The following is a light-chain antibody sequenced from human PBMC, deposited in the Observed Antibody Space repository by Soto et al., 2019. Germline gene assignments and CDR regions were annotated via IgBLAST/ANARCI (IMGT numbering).Light chain of an antibody. Sequence: EIVMTQSPATLSVSPGERATLSCRASQSVSSNLAWYQQKPGQDPXXLIYDASKRATGIPARLSGSGSGTDFTLTISSIEPEDFAVDDCQHRRNWPTFGQGTRLEIK. CDR1: QSVSSN. CDR3: QHRRNWPT. J-gene: IGKJ5*01. V-gene: IGKV3-11*01. CDR2: DAS.